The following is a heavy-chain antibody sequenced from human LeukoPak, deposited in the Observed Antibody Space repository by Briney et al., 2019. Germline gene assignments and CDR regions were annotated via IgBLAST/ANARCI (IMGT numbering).Heavy chain of an antibody. CDR2: ISAYNGNT. D-gene: IGHD6-13*01. CDR1: GYTFTSYG. Sequence: ASVKVSCKASGYTFTSYGISWVRQAPGQGLEWMGWISAYNGNTNYAQKLQGRVTMTTDTSTSRAYMELRSLRSDDTAVYYCARVRVRIAAAGIYYYMDVWGKGTTVTISS. V-gene: IGHV1-18*01. CDR3: ARVRVRIAAAGIYYYMDV. J-gene: IGHJ6*03.